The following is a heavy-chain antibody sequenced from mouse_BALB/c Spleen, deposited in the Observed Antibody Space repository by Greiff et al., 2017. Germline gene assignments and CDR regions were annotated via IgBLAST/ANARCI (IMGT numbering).Heavy chain of an antibody. J-gene: IGHJ4*01. Sequence: EVKLMESGGGLVKPGGSLKLSCAASGFTFSDYYMYWVRQTPEKRLGWVATISDGGSYTYYPDSVKGRFTISRDNAKNNLYLQMSSLKSEDTAMYYCARSLITTVDYAMDYWGQGTSVTVSS. V-gene: IGHV5-4*02. CDR3: ARSLITTVDYAMDY. D-gene: IGHD1-1*01. CDR2: ISDGGSYT. CDR1: GFTFSDYY.